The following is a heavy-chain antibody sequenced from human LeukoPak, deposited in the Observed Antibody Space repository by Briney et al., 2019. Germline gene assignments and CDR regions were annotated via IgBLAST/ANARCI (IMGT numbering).Heavy chain of an antibody. D-gene: IGHD6-19*01. V-gene: IGHV3-30*19. CDR3: AREGKRVVAGRMESGDAFDI. CDR1: GFTFGSYG. CDR2: ISYDGSNK. J-gene: IGHJ3*02. Sequence: PGGSLRLSCAASGFTFGSYGMHWVRQAPGKGLEWVAVISYDGSNKYYADSVKGRFTISRDNSKNTLYLQMNSLRAEDTAVYYCAREGKRVVAGRMESGDAFDIWGQGTMVTVSS.